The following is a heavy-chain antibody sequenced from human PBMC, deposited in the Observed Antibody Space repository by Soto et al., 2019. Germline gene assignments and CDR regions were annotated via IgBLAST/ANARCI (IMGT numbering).Heavy chain of an antibody. J-gene: IGHJ3*02. CDR2: IWYDGSNK. CDR1: GFTFSSYG. Sequence: QVQLVESGGGVVQPGRSLRLSCAASGFTFSSYGMHWVRQAPGKGLEWVAVIWYDGSNKYYADSVKGRFTNSRDNSKNRLGLQMNSLRAEDTAVYYCERDGSWYNAFDIWGQGTMVTVSS. V-gene: IGHV3-33*01. D-gene: IGHD6-13*01. CDR3: ERDGSWYNAFDI.